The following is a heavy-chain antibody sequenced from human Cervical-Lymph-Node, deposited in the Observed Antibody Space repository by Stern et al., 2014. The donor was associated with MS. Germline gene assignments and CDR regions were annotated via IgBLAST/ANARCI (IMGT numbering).Heavy chain of an antibody. CDR1: GFTFIRHS. CDR3: ARDAGFTTGWNWFAP. V-gene: IGHV3-21*01. D-gene: IGHD6-19*01. J-gene: IGHJ5*02. Sequence: EVHLVESGGGLVKPGGSLRLSCAASGFTFIRHSMNWVRQTPGKGLEWVSSITSSGDYKYYGDSVKGRFTVSRDNAKNSLYLHLTSLRAEDTAVYYCARDAGFTTGWNWFAPWGQGTLVTVSS. CDR2: ITSSGDYK.